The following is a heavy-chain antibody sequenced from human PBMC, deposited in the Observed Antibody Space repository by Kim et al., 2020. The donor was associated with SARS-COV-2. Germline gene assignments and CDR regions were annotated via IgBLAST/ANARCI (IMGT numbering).Heavy chain of an antibody. Sequence: SETLSLTCTVSGDSISSNNYYWGWIRQPPGKGLEWIGSVNFIGSTYYNPSLGSRITISVDTSKNQFSLKLSSVTAADTAIYYCAGRFRYFYWKVWGQGTL. V-gene: IGHV4-39*01. CDR3: AGRFRYFYWKV. CDR2: VNFIGST. CDR1: GDSISSNNYY. D-gene: IGHD3-9*01. J-gene: IGHJ4*02.